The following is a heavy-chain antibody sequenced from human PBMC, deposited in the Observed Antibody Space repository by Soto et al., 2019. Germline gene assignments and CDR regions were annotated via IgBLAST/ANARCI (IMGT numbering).Heavy chain of an antibody. D-gene: IGHD2-8*01. CDR3: ARDRSTYGGGGTGEVKENWFDP. J-gene: IGHJ5*02. CDR1: GGSISHYY. CDR2: AYYSGST. V-gene: IGHV4-59*01. Sequence: TLSLTCTVSGGSISHYYWSWIRQSPGKGLEWIGYAYYSGSTDYNPSLKSRVTMSVDTSKNQVSLKLNSVTTADTAVYYCARDRSTYGGGGTGEVKENWFDPWGPGTLVTAPQ.